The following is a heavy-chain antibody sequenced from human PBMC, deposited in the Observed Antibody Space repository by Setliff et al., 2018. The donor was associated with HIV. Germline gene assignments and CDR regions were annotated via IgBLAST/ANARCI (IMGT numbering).Heavy chain of an antibody. Sequence: GASVKVSCKASGYTFTGYYIHWVRQAPGQGLEWMGWINPNSGDTNYAQKFQGRVTMTTGTSISTAYMELSRLRSDDTAVYYCARDFGYSGYGSPIYWGQGTLVTVSS. CDR2: INPNSGDT. V-gene: IGHV1-2*02. CDR1: GYTFTGYY. J-gene: IGHJ4*02. CDR3: ARDFGYSGYGSPIY. D-gene: IGHD5-12*01.